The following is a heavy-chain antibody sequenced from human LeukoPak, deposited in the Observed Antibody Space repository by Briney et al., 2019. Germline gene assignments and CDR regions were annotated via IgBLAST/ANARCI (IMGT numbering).Heavy chain of an antibody. Sequence: SETLSLTCTVSGGSINSYYWRWIRQPPGQGLEWIGYIYYSGNTNYNPSLKSRVTISVDTSKNQFSLKLSSVTAADTAVYYCARGIVGTYYYYGMDVWGQGTTVTVSS. J-gene: IGHJ6*02. CDR2: IYYSGNT. CDR1: GGSINSYY. V-gene: IGHV4-59*01. D-gene: IGHD1-1*01. CDR3: ARGIVGTYYYYGMDV.